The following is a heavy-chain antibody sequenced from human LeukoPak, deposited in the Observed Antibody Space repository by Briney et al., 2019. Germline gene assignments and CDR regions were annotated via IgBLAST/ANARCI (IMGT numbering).Heavy chain of an antibody. CDR2: IYSGGNT. J-gene: IGHJ4*02. V-gene: IGHV3-23*05. CDR1: GFTFSSYG. CDR3: ARRAGKYSHPYDY. Sequence: GGTLRLSCAASGFTFSSYGMSWVRQAPGKGLEWVSFIYSGGNTHYSDSVKGRFTISRDNSKNTLYLQMNSLRAEDTAIYYCARRAGKYSHPYDYWGQGTLVTVSS. D-gene: IGHD2-15*01.